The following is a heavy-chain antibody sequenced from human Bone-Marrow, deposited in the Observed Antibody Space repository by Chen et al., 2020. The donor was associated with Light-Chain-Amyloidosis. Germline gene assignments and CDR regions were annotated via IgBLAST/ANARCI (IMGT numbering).Heavy chain of an antibody. V-gene: IGHV3-74*02. D-gene: IGHD2-15*01. CDR3: ARAYCSGDSCPNSLGY. J-gene: IGHJ4*02. Sequence: EVQLVESGGDLVKPGGSLRLSCAASTFTISEYWMHWVRQAPGKGLVWVARTNPDGSRTDHAGSVRGRFTISRDDARNTLYLQMRSLRAEDTAVYYCARAYCSGDSCPNSLGYWGQGTLVTVSS. CDR2: TNPDGSRT. CDR1: TFTISEYW.